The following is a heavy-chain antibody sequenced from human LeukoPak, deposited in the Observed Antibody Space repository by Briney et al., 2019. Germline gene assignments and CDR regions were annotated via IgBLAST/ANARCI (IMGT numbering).Heavy chain of an antibody. CDR2: ISGDGGST. CDR3: AKDRVAMVRGVSFSFDC. Sequence: GGSLRLSCAASGFIFSSYWMAWVRQAPGKGLEWVSLISGDGGSTYYADSVKGRFTISRDNSKDSLFLQMNSLRTEDTALYYCAKDRVAMVRGVSFSFDCWGQGTLVPVSS. V-gene: IGHV3-43*02. J-gene: IGHJ4*02. CDR1: GFIFSSYW. D-gene: IGHD3-10*01.